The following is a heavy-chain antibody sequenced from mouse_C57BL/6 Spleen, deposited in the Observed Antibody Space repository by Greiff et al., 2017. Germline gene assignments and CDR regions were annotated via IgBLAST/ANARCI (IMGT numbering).Heavy chain of an antibody. CDR3: ARGAY. CDR1: GYTFTGYW. J-gene: IGHJ3*01. Sequence: VQLQESGAELMQPGASVKLSCKATGYTFTGYWIEWVKQRPGEILPGSGSTNYNEKFKGKATFTADTSSNTAYMQLSSLTTEDSAIYYCARGAYWGQGTLDTVSA. CDR2: ILPGSGST. V-gene: IGHV1-9*01.